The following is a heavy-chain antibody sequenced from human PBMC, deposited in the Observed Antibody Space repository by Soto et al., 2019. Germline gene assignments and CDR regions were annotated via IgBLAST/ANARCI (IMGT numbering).Heavy chain of an antibody. D-gene: IGHD3-10*01. CDR3: ARVTYYYGSWSYQFPAY. J-gene: IGHJ4*02. Sequence: EVQLVESGGGLVQPGGSLRLSCAASGFTFSSYSMSWVRQAPGEGLEWVSYISASSNSIYYADSVKGRFTISRDKAKNSLYLQMNSLRAEDTAVYYCARVTYYYGSWSYQFPAYWGQGTLVTVSS. V-gene: IGHV3-48*01. CDR2: ISASSNSI. CDR1: GFTFSSYS.